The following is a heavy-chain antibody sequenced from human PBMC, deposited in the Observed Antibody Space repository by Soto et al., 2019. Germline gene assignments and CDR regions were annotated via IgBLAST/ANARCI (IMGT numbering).Heavy chain of an antibody. J-gene: IGHJ4*02. V-gene: IGHV1-46*01. Sequence: ASVKVSCKASGYTFTNYHLHWVRQAPGQGLEWVGIITPGGGSASYAQKFQDRATMTWDVSTSTVHMELRRLKSEDTAIYYCARVTLRWSADFWGQGTLVTVSS. CDR3: ARVTLRWSADF. CDR2: ITPGGGSA. D-gene: IGHD5-12*01. CDR1: GYTFTNYH.